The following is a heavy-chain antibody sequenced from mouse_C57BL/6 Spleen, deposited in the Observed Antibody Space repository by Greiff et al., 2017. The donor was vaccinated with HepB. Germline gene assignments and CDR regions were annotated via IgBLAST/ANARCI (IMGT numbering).Heavy chain of an antibody. V-gene: IGHV5-9*01. CDR3: ASLIYYGNACFDY. D-gene: IGHD2-1*01. CDR2: ISGGGGNT. J-gene: IGHJ2*01. CDR1: GFTFSSYT. Sequence: EVKLMESGGGLVKPGGSLKLSCAASGFTFSSYTMSWVRQTPEKRLEWVATISGGGGNTYYPDSVKGRFTISRDNAKNTLYLQMSSLRSEDTALYYCASLIYYGNACFDYWGQGTTLTVSS.